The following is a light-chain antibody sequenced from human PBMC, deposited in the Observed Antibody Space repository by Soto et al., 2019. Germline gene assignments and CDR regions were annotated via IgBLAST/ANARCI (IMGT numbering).Light chain of an antibody. Sequence: EIVMTQSPATLSVSPGERVTLSCRASQSLSSSLAWYQQKPGQAPRLLIYGASTRATGTPARFSGSGSGTEFPLTISSLQSEDFAVYYCQQYNNWPDMYTFGQGTKLEIK. V-gene: IGKV3-15*01. CDR3: QQYNNWPDMYT. J-gene: IGKJ2*01. CDR1: QSLSSS. CDR2: GAS.